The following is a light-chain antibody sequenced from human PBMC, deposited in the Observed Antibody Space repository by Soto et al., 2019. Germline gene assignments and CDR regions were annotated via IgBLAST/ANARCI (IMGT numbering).Light chain of an antibody. J-gene: IGLJ1*01. Sequence: QSALXQPASVCGSPGQSITISCTGTSSDVGGYNYVSWYQQHPGKAPKLMIYDVSNRPSGVSNRFSGSKSGNTASLTISGLQAEDEADYYCSSYTSSSTPYVFGTGTKVTVL. CDR2: DVS. CDR3: SSYTSSSTPYV. V-gene: IGLV2-14*01. CDR1: SSDVGGYNY.